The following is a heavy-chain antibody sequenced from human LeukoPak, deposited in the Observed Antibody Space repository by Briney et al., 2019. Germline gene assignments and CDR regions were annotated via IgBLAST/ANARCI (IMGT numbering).Heavy chain of an antibody. V-gene: IGHV3-23*01. CDR1: GFTFSSYA. J-gene: IGHJ4*02. CDR3: ATLPSYDSSGF. CDR2: ISGSGGST. D-gene: IGHD3-22*01. Sequence: GGSLRLSCAASGFTFSSYAMSWVRQAPGKGLEWVSAISGSGGSTYYADSVKGRFTISRDDSKNTLYLQMNSLRAEDTAVYYCATLPSYDSSGFWGQGTLVTVSS.